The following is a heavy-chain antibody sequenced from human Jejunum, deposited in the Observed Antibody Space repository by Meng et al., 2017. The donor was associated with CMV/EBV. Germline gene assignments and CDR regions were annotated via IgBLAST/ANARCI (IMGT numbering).Heavy chain of an antibody. Sequence: KASGGYYASYVINWVRQAPGQGLEWVGRIIPLVSVINYAPRFQGRVTITADMSTATSFMELSSLATEDTAVYYCAKDLSGHEGLFDTWGQGTLVTVSS. CDR1: GGYYASYV. V-gene: IGHV1-69*04. J-gene: IGHJ4*02. CDR3: AKDLSGHEGLFDT. CDR2: IIPLVSVI. D-gene: IGHD5-12*01.